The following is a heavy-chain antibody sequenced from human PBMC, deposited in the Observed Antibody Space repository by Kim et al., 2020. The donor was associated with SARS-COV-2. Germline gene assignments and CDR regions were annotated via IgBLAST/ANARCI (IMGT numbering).Heavy chain of an antibody. CDR1: GGSFSGYY. CDR3: ARGGGYSSSWYVGY. D-gene: IGHD6-13*01. J-gene: IGHJ4*02. Sequence: SETLSLTCAVYGGSFSGYYWSWIRQPPGKGLEWIGEINHSGSTNYNPSLKSRVTISVDTSKNQFSLKLSSVTAADTAVYYCARGGGYSSSWYVGYWGQGTLVTVSS. V-gene: IGHV4-34*01. CDR2: INHSGST.